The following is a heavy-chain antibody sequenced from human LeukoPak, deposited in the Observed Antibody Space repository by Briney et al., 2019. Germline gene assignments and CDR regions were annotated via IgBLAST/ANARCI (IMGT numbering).Heavy chain of an antibody. CDR2: IYYSGST. V-gene: IGHV4-39*07. CDR3: AREQIAVADSDAFDI. J-gene: IGHJ3*02. Sequence: SETLSLTCTVSGGSISSSSYYWGWIRQPPGKGLEWIGSIYYSGSTYYNPSLKSRVTISVDTSKNQFSLKLSSVTAADTAVYYCAREQIAVADSDAFDIWGQGTMVTVSS. D-gene: IGHD6-19*01. CDR1: GGSISSSSYY.